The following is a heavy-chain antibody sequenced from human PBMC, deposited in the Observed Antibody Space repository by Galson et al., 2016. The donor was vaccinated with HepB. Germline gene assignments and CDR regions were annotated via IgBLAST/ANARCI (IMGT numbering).Heavy chain of an antibody. J-gene: IGHJ6*01. V-gene: IGHV3-33*01. D-gene: IGHD3-10*01. CDR2: SRYDGSNK. Sequence: LRLSCAASGFTFSNYGMHWVRQAPGKGLEWVAVSRYDGSNKNYADSVKGRFTISRDNSNNTLYLQMNSLRAEDTAVYYCARDNAWFGERKYYYYYGLDVWGQGTTVTVSS. CDR3: ARDNAWFGERKYYYYYGLDV. CDR1: GFTFSNYG.